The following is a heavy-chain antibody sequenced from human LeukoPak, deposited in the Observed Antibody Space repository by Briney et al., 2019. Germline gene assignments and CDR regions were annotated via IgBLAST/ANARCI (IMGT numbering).Heavy chain of an antibody. V-gene: IGHV1-2*06. CDR1: GYTFTGYY. Sequence: ASVKVSCKASGYTFTGYYMHWVRQAPGQGLEWMGRINPNSGGTNYAQKFQGRVTMTRDTSISTAYMELSRLGSDDTAVYYCARESRLRFLEWLLLYYWGQGTLVTVSS. CDR3: ARESRLRFLEWLLLYY. J-gene: IGHJ4*02. D-gene: IGHD3-3*01. CDR2: INPNSGGT.